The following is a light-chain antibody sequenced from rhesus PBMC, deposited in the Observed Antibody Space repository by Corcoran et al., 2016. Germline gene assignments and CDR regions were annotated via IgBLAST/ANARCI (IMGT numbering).Light chain of an antibody. CDR3: CSYTTSSTFI. V-gene: IGLV2S7*01. J-gene: IGLJ1*01. CDR1: TSDVGGYDY. Sequence: QAAPTQPPSVSGSPGQSVTISCTGTTSDVGGYDYVSWFQHHPGKAPKLIIYGVSQRPSGVSDRFSGSKSGSTASLTISGLQAEDEADYYCCSYTTSSTFIFGAGTRLTVL. CDR2: GVS.